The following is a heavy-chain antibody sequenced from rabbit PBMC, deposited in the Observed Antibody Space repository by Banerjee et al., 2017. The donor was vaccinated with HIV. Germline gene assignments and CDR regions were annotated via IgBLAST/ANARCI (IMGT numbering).Heavy chain of an antibody. J-gene: IGHJ6*01. Sequence: QSLEESGGGLVQPGASLTLTCKASGFSFSSGYDMCWVRQAPGKGLEWIACIYSGSSGRTYYASWAKGRFTGSKASSTTVTLQMTSLTAADTATYFCARGGSSDYYGMDLWGQGTLVTVS. CDR2: IYSGSSGRT. D-gene: IGHD8-1*01. CDR3: ARGGSSDYYGMDL. V-gene: IGHV1S40*01. CDR1: GFSFSSGYD.